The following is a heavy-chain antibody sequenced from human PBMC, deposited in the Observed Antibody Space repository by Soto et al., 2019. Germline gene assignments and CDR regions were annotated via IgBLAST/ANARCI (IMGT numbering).Heavy chain of an antibody. CDR1: GGSISSGGYY. D-gene: IGHD3-22*01. CDR2: IYYSGST. CDR3: ARGGSYYDSSGLPCFDP. V-gene: IGHV4-31*03. J-gene: IGHJ5*02. Sequence: SETLSLTCTVSGGSISSGGYYWSWIRQHPGKGLEWIGYIYYSGSTYYNPSLKSRVTISVDTSKNQFSLKLSSVTAADTAVYYCARGGSYYDSSGLPCFDPWGKGTLLTVSS.